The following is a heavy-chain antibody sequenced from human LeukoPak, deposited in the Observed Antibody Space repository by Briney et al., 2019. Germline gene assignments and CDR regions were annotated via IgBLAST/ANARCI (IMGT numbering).Heavy chain of an antibody. V-gene: IGHV3-23*01. Sequence: TGGSLRLSCAASGFTFSSYAMSWVRQAPGKGLEWVSAISGSGGSTYYADSVKGRFTISRDNSKNTLYLQMNSLRAEDTPVYYCAKDGVYDSSGYYTAHFDYWGQGTLVTVSS. J-gene: IGHJ4*02. CDR3: AKDGVYDSSGYYTAHFDY. CDR1: GFTFSSYA. CDR2: ISGSGGST. D-gene: IGHD3-22*01.